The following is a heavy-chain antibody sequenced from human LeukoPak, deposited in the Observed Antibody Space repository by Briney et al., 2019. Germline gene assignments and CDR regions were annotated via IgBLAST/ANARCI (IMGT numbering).Heavy chain of an antibody. V-gene: IGHV3-30*18. D-gene: IGHD6-25*01. CDR3: AKEPNSYTSGWYFHH. Sequence: PGGSLRLSCAASGFIFTNYGMHWARQAPGKGPEWVAVISHDGRTEFYADSVKGRFTISRDNSKNTLDLQMFSLTSEDTAVYYCAKEPNSYTSGWYFHHWGQGTLVTVSS. J-gene: IGHJ1*01. CDR2: ISHDGRTE. CDR1: GFIFTNYG.